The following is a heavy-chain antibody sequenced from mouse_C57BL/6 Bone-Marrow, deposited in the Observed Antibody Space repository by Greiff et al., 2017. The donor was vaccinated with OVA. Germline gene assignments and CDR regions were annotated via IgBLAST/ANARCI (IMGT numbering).Heavy chain of an antibody. V-gene: IGHV1-42*01. D-gene: IGHD1-2*01. CDR3: AREDYYGTPWFAY. J-gene: IGHJ3*01. Sequence: VKLQQSGPELVKPGASVQISCKASGYSFTDYYMNWVKQSPEKSLEWIGEINTSTGGNTYNQKFKAKATLTVDKSSSTAYMQLKSLTSEGSAVYYCAREDYYGTPWFAYWGQGTLVTVSA. CDR1: GYSFTDYY. CDR2: INTSTGGN.